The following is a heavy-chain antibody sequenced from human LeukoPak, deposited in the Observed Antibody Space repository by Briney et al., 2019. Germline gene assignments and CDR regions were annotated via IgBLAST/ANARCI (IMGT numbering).Heavy chain of an antibody. CDR2: IYYRGST. Sequence: SQTLSLTCPVSGGPIGSGDYYWSWIRQPPGKGLEGIGYIYYRGSTYYNPSLKGRVTISVDTPKNQFSLKLSSVTAADTAVYYCAREGYCSGGSCYSHYFDYWGQGTLVTVSS. CDR3: AREGYCSGGSCYSHYFDY. V-gene: IGHV4-30-4*08. J-gene: IGHJ4*02. CDR1: GGPIGSGDYY. D-gene: IGHD2-15*01.